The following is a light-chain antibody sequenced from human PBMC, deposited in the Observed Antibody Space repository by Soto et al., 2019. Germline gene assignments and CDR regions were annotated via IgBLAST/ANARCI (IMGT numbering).Light chain of an antibody. CDR1: NSDVGSYDY. Sequence: QSALTQPASVSGSPGQSITFSCTGTNSDVGSYDYVSWYQQHPGKAPKLMIYDVTNRPSGVSNRFSGSKSGNTASLTISGIQAEDEADYYCSSYTSSSTVLFGGGTKVTVL. J-gene: IGLJ2*01. V-gene: IGLV2-14*01. CDR3: SSYTSSSTVL. CDR2: DVT.